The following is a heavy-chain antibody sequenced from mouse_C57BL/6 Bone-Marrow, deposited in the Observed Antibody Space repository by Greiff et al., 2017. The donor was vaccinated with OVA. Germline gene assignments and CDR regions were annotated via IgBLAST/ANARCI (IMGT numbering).Heavy chain of an antibody. CDR2: ISSGGSYT. Sequence: EVHLVESGGDLVKPGGSLKLSCAASGFTFSSYGMSWVRQTPDKRLEWVATISSGGSYTYYPDRVQGRFTISRDNAKTSLYLQMISLKAEATAIYDCARHSRTSPWFAYWGQGTLVTVSA. V-gene: IGHV5-6*01. CDR1: GFTFSSYG. D-gene: IGHD6-2*01. CDR3: ARHSRTSPWFAY. J-gene: IGHJ3*01.